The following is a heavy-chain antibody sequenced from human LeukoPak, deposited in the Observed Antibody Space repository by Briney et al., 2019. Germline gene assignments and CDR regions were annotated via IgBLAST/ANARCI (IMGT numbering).Heavy chain of an antibody. CDR1: GFTFSTYG. J-gene: IGHJ4*02. CDR3: ARAGYCSGGSCFDY. CDR2: IKQDGSEK. D-gene: IGHD2-15*01. Sequence: PRRSLRLSCAASGFTFSTYGMHCVRQAPGKGLEWVANIKQDGSEKYYVDSVKGRFTISRDKAKNSLYLQMNSLRAEDTAVYYCARAGYCSGGSCFDYWGQGTLVTVSS. V-gene: IGHV3-7*01.